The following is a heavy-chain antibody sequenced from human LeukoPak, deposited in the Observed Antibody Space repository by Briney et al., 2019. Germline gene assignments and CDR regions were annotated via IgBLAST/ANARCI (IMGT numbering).Heavy chain of an antibody. CDR2: MNPNSGNT. CDR1: GGTFSSYD. CDR3: ARAPARRRDGYNGPRGLDY. D-gene: IGHD5-24*01. J-gene: IGHJ4*02. V-gene: IGHV1-8*02. Sequence: GASVKVSCKASGGTFSSYDINWVRQATGQGLEWMGWMNPNSGNTGYAQKFQGRVTMTRNTSISTAYMELSSLRSEDTAVYYCARAPARRRDGYNGPRGLDYWGQGTLVTVSS.